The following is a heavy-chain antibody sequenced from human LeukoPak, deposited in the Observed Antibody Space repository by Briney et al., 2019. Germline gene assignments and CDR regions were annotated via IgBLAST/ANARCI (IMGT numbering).Heavy chain of an antibody. CDR2: IYYSGST. D-gene: IGHD3/OR15-3a*01. CDR1: GGSISSGDYY. CDR3: ARDSGTGYYRY. V-gene: IGHV4-30-4*08. Sequence: PSETLSLTCTVSGGSISSGDYYWSWIRQPPGKGLEWIGYIYYSGSTYYNPSLKSRVTISVDTSKNQFSLKLSSVTAVDTAVYYCARDSGTGYYRYWGQGTLVTVSS. J-gene: IGHJ4*02.